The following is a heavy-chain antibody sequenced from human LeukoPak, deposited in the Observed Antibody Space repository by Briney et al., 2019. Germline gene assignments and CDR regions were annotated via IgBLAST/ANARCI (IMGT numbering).Heavy chain of an antibody. Sequence: PGGSLRLSCAASGFTFSSSWMNWVRQAPGRGLEWVATINQDGSEKYYVDSLKGRFTISRDNSKNTLYLQMNSLTAEDTAAYFCAKDRGGHRWGFDLWGRGTLVTVSS. CDR1: GFTFSSSW. D-gene: IGHD3-16*01. V-gene: IGHV3-7*05. J-gene: IGHJ2*01. CDR3: AKDRGGHRWGFDL. CDR2: INQDGSEK.